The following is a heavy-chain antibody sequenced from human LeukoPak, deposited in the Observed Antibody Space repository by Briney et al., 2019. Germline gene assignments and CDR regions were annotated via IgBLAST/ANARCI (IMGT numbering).Heavy chain of an antibody. CDR1: GYSFTSYW. CDR3: ARGYCGGDCEANNWFDP. J-gene: IGHJ5*02. V-gene: IGHV5-51*01. D-gene: IGHD2-21*02. Sequence: GESLKISCKGSGYSFTSYWIGWVRQMPGKGLEWMGIIYPGDSDTRYSPSFQGQVTISADKSISTAYLQWSSLKASDTSMYYCARGYCGGDCEANNWFDPWGQGTLVTVSS. CDR2: IYPGDSDT.